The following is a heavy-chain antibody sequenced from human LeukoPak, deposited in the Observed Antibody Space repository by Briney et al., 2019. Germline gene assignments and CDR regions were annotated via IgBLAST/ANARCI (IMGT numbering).Heavy chain of an antibody. D-gene: IGHD2-15*01. CDR3: ARSCSGGSCYFY. Sequence: ASVKVSCKASGYTFTSYGISRVRQAPGQGLEWMGWINPNSGNTNYAQKLQGRVTMTTDTSTSTAYMELRSLRSDDTAVYYCARSCSGGSCYFYWGQGTLVTVSS. CDR1: GYTFTSYG. V-gene: IGHV1-18*01. CDR2: INPNSGNT. J-gene: IGHJ4*02.